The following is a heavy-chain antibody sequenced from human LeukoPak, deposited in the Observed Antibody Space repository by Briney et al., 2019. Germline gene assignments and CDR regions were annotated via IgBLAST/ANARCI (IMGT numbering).Heavy chain of an antibody. J-gene: IGHJ4*02. CDR2: IINDGSST. D-gene: IGHD2-15*01. CDR3: ARREGFCKGGTCYLDF. V-gene: IGHV3-74*01. CDR1: GFTFCSYW. Sequence: GGSLRLSCALSGFTFCSYWMHWVRHAPGRGLVWVSRIINDGSSTTYEDSVKCRFTISRDNVKNTLYLQMNSLRAEDTAVYYCARREGFCKGGTCYLDFWGQGTLVTVSS.